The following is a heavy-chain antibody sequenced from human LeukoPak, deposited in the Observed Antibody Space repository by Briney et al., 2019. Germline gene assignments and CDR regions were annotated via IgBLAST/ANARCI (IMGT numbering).Heavy chain of an antibody. CDR2: IYHSGST. Sequence: SETLSLTCTVSGGSFSRSGYYWGWIRQPPGKGLEWIGSIYHSGSTYYNPSLKSRVTMSVDTSKNQFSLKLSSVTAADTAVYYCASQYYYESSGYHDAFDIWGQGTMVTVSS. J-gene: IGHJ3*02. D-gene: IGHD3-22*01. V-gene: IGHV4-39*01. CDR1: GGSFSRSGYY. CDR3: ASQYYYESSGYHDAFDI.